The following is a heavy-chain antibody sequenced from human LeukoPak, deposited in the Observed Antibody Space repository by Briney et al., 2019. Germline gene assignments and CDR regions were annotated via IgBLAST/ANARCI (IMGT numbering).Heavy chain of an antibody. J-gene: IGHJ4*02. CDR1: GGSISSYY. V-gene: IGHV4-59*12. D-gene: IGHD6-19*01. Sequence: SETLSLTCTVSGGSISSYYWNWIRQPPGKGLEWIGYIYYSGSTNYNPSLKSRITMSVDTSKNQFSLKLNSVTAADTAFYYCATLAGKFDYWGQGTLVTVSS. CDR2: IYYSGST. CDR3: ATLAGKFDY.